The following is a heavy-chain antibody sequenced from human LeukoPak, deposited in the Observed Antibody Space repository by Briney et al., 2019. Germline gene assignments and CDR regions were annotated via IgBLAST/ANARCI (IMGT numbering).Heavy chain of an antibody. CDR1: GLTFGGHQ. J-gene: IGHJ4*02. D-gene: IGHD4-17*01. CDR2: TSTTGSTI. Sequence: SGGSLRLSCAASGLTFGGHQMNWVRHAPGKGLEWLSYTSTTGSTIYYADSVKGRHTISRDNAKNSLYLQMNSLRVEDTAVYYCARADPYGDSTPDFWGEGTPVTVSS. CDR3: ARADPYGDSTPDF. V-gene: IGHV3-48*03.